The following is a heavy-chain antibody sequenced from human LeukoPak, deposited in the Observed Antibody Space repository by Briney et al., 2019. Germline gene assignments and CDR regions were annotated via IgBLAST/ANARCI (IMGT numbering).Heavy chain of an antibody. V-gene: IGHV4-39*01. CDR1: GFTFSSYA. J-gene: IGHJ4*02. D-gene: IGHD1-26*01. Sequence: GSLRLSCAASGFTFSSYAMSWVRQPPGKGLEWIGSIYYSGSTYYNPSLKSRVTISVDTSKNQFSLKLSSVTAADTAVYYCARHRLVRGSYPFDYWGQGTLVTVSS. CDR3: ARHRLVRGSYPFDY. CDR2: IYYSGST.